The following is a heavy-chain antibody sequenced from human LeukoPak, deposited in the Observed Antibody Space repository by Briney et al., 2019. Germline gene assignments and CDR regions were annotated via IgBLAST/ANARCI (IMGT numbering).Heavy chain of an antibody. Sequence: GGSLRLSCTASGFAFDEHGMSWFRQVPGKGLEWVSGINWSGGSTGYADPLRGRFTISRDDAKKSLYLQMNSLRAEDTAVYYCVRDADGGNSWFDSWGQGTLVTVSS. V-gene: IGHV3-20*04. D-gene: IGHD4-23*01. CDR2: INWSGGST. CDR3: VRDADGGNSWFDS. J-gene: IGHJ5*01. CDR1: GFAFDEHG.